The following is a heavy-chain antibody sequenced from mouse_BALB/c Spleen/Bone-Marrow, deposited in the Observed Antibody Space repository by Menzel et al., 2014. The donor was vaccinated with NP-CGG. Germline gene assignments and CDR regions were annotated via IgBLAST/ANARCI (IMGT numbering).Heavy chain of an antibody. Sequence: LVESGPELVKPGPSVRISCKASGYTFTSYYIHWVKQRPGQGLEWIGWIYPGNVNTNYNEKFKGKATLTADKSSSTAYMQLGSLTSEDSAVYFCARGGYDGAWFAYRGQGTLVTVSA. CDR3: ARGGYDGAWFAY. CDR2: IYPGNVNT. J-gene: IGHJ3*01. CDR1: GYTFTSYY. D-gene: IGHD2-14*01. V-gene: IGHV1S56*01.